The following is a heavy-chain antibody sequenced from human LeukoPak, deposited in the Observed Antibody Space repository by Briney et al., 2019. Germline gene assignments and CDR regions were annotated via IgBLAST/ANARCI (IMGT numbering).Heavy chain of an antibody. J-gene: IGHJ4*02. V-gene: IGHV4-31*03. CDR3: ARAGYSYGYVFDY. D-gene: IGHD5-18*01. CDR2: IYYSGST. CDR1: GGSISSGGYY. Sequence: RSETLSLTCTVSGGSISSGGYYWSWIRQHPGKGLEWIGYIYYSGSTYYNPSLKSRVTISVDTSKNQFSLKLSSVTAADTAVYYCARAGYSYGYVFDYWGQGTLVTVSS.